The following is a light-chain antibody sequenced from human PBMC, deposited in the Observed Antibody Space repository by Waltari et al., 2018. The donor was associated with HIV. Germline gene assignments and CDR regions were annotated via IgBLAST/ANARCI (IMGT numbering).Light chain of an antibody. CDR3: SSYTTSSARV. V-gene: IGLV2-14*03. CDR1: SSDIGGYNY. J-gene: IGLJ3*02. CDR2: DVS. Sequence: QSALTQPASVSGSPGQSITISCTGTSSDIGGYNYVSWYQPHPGKAPKLMIYDVSNRPSGVSNRFSGSKSGNTASLTISGLQADDEADYYCSSYTTSSARVFGGGTKLTVL.